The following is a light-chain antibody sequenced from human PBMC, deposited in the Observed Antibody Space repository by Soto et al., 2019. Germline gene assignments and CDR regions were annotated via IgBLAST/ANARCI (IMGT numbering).Light chain of an antibody. CDR1: SSDVGAYNY. CDR2: EVS. Sequence: QSVLTQPPSASRSPGQSVTISCTGTSSDVGAYNYVSWYQQHPGKAPKVMIYEVSKRPSGVPDRFSGSKSGNTASLTVSGLQAEDEADYYCSSYAGSNNLVFGGGTKLTVL. J-gene: IGLJ2*01. CDR3: SSYAGSNNLV. V-gene: IGLV2-8*01.